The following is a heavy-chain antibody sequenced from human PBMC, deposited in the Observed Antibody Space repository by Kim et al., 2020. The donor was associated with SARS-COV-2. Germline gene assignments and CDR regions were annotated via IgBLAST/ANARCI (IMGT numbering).Heavy chain of an antibody. CDR3: AKDDCDPN. V-gene: IGHV3-74*01. J-gene: IGHJ4*02. CDR1: GFNLGTYW. Sequence: GGSLRLSCAASGFNLGTYWMNWVRQAPGKGLVWVSRIGYNGINIFYADSVKGRFTVSRDNAKNTLFLQMNSLKAEDTAVYYCAKDDCDPNWARGTLVTV. D-gene: IGHD2-21*02. CDR2: IGYNGINI.